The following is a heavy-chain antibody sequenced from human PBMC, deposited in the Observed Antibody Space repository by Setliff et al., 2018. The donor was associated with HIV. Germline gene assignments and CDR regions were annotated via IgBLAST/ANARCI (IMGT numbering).Heavy chain of an antibody. CDR3: ARDPAFGAFDI. Sequence: SVKVSCKASGGPFTSSSIGWVRQAPGQGLEWMGRIIPILGVPRYAQKFQGRVTITADKSTSTSYMHLSSLRAEDTAVYFCARDPAFGAFDIWGQGTMVTVS. J-gene: IGHJ3*02. CDR2: IIPILGVP. CDR1: GGPFTSSS. D-gene: IGHD3-10*01. V-gene: IGHV1-69*02.